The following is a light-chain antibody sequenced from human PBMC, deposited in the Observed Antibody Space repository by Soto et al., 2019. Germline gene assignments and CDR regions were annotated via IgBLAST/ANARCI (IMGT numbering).Light chain of an antibody. CDR1: NIGSES. CDR3: QVWDSSSDHVI. CDR2: YDT. J-gene: IGLJ2*01. Sequence: SYELTQPPSVSVATGKTARITCGGNNIGSESVHWYQQKPGQAPVLVIYYDTDRPSGIPERLSGSKSGNTATLTISRVEAGDEVDYYCQVWDSSSDHVIFGGGTKVTVL. V-gene: IGLV3-21*04.